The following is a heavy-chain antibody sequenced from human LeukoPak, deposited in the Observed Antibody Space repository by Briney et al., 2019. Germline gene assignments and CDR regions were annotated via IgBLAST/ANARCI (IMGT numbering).Heavy chain of an antibody. Sequence: KPSETLSLTCTVSGGSISSYYWSWIRQPPGKGLEWIGYIYYSGSTTYNPSLKSRATISVDTSKNQFSLKLSSVTAADTAVYYCARWGIAARGNFDYWGQGTLVTVSS. CDR2: IYYSGST. D-gene: IGHD6-6*01. V-gene: IGHV4-59*01. CDR1: GGSISSYY. J-gene: IGHJ4*02. CDR3: ARWGIAARGNFDY.